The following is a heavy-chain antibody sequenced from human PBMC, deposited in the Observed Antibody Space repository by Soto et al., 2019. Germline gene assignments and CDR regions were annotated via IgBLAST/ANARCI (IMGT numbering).Heavy chain of an antibody. D-gene: IGHD6-13*01. CDR2: ISGSDRST. V-gene: IGHV3-23*01. Sequence: GGSLRLSCAASGFTFSNYAMNWVRQAPGKGLEWVSGISGSDRSTFYADSVKGRFTISRDNSKNTLYLQMNSLRAEDTAVYYCARGGPGSSWNVGVSWGQGTLVTVSS. J-gene: IGHJ5*02. CDR1: GFTFSNYA. CDR3: ARGGPGSSWNVGVS.